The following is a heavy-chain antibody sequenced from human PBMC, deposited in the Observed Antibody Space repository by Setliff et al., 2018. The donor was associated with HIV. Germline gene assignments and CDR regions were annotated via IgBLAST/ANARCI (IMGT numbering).Heavy chain of an antibody. J-gene: IGHJ3*02. CDR3: ARSFSGRYFWSGYYTGPDPKGENAFDI. Sequence: SETLSLTCTVSGGSISNSNYFWGWIRQPPGKGLEWIGRIYSSGSAYYQPSLQGRVSMSIDSSKNRFSLSLRYVTAADTAVYYCARSFSGRYFWSGYYTGPDPKGENAFDIWGQGTMVTVS. CDR2: IYSSGSA. V-gene: IGHV4-39*02. CDR1: GGSISNSNYF. D-gene: IGHD3-3*01.